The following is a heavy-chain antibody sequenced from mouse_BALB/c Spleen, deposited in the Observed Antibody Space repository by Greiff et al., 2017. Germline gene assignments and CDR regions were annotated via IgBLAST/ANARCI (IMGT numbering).Heavy chain of an antibody. CDR3: ARSYDGNRSYYFDY. Sequence: QVQRKESGPGLVPPSQSLSITCTVSGFSLTDYGVNWVRQSPGKGLEWLGVIWSGGSTDYNSAFISRLSISKDNSKSQVFLKMNRLQANDTAIYYIARSYDGNRSYYFDYWGQGTTLTVSS. CDR1: GFSLTDYG. J-gene: IGHJ2*01. CDR2: IWSGGST. V-gene: IGHV2-2*02. D-gene: IGHD1-1*01.